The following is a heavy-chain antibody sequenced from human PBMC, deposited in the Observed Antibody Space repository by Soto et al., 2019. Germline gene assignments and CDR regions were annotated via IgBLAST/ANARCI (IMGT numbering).Heavy chain of an antibody. Sequence: ESGPTLVNPTQTLTLTCTFSGFSLTTSEMSVSWIRQPPGKALEWLALIDGDDDKYYTTSLKTRLTISKDTSKNQVVLTMTNMDSVDTATYYCARATSYTSSWPSNWFDPWGQGTLVTVSS. CDR3: ARATSYTSSWPSNWFDP. V-gene: IGHV2-70*01. CDR2: IDGDDDK. J-gene: IGHJ5*02. CDR1: GFSLTTSEMS. D-gene: IGHD6-13*01.